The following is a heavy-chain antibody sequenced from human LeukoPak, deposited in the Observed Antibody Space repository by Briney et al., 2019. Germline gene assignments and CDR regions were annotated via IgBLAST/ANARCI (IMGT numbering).Heavy chain of an antibody. D-gene: IGHD6-6*01. CDR1: GGSISSYY. Sequence: SETLSLTRTVSGGSISSYYWSWIRQPPGKGLEWIGYIYTSGSTNYNPSLKSRVTISVDTSKNQFSLKLSSVTAADTAVYYCARPSIAARPDDAFDIWGQGTMVTVSS. CDR2: IYTSGST. CDR3: ARPSIAARPDDAFDI. J-gene: IGHJ3*02. V-gene: IGHV4-4*09.